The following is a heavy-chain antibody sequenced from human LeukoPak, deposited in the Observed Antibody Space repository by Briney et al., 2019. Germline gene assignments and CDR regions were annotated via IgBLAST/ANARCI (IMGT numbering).Heavy chain of an antibody. CDR3: ARDPKLTITMIVVVGRVDI. J-gene: IGHJ3*02. V-gene: IGHV3-30-3*01. D-gene: IGHD3-22*01. CDR2: ISYDGSNK. Sequence: GGSLRLSCAASRFTFSSYAMHWVRQAPGKGLEWVAVISYDGSNKYYADSVKGRFTISRDNSKNTLYLQMNSLRAEDTAVYYCARDPKLTITMIVVVGRVDIWGQGTMVTVSS. CDR1: RFTFSSYA.